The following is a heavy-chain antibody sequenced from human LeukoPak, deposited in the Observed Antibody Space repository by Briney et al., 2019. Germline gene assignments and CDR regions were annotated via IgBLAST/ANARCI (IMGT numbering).Heavy chain of an antibody. D-gene: IGHD2-15*01. CDR2: ISSSSSYI. CDR1: GFTFSSYS. J-gene: IGHJ4*02. Sequence: GGSLRLSCAASGFTFSSYSMNWVRQAPGKGLEWVSSISSSSSYIYYADSVKGRFTISGDNAKNSLYLQMNSLRAEDTAVYYCARGKGGYCSGGSCYFDYWGQGTLVTVSS. CDR3: ARGKGGYCSGGSCYFDY. V-gene: IGHV3-21*01.